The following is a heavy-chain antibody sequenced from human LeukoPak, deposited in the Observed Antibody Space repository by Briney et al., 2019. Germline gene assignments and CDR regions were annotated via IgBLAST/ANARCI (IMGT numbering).Heavy chain of an antibody. J-gene: IGHJ3*02. CDR2: IYYSGST. CDR3: ARATFGGSYYAFDI. V-gene: IGHV4-59*01. Sequence: SETLSLTCTVSGGSISRYYWSWIRQPPGKGLEWIGYIYYSGSTNYNPSLKSRVTISVDTSKNQFSLKLSSVTAADTAVYYCARATFGGSYYAFDIWGQGTMVTVSS. D-gene: IGHD1-26*01. CDR1: GGSISRYY.